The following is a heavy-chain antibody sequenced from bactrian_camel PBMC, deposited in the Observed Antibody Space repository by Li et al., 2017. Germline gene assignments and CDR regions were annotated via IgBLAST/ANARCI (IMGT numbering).Heavy chain of an antibody. Sequence: VQLVESGGGSVQAGGSLRLSCVASGYTQSRYCMGWVRQAPGKGREGVAASYPGAGVPDYSDSVKGRFAISRDNAGGALYLQMNNLEPEDSAMYYCVAARYCKKVTDLDRYREVSGQGTQVTVS. CDR2: SYPGAGVP. CDR3: VAARYCKKVTDLDRYREV. CDR1: GYTQSRYC. J-gene: IGHJ2*01. V-gene: IGHV3S1*01. D-gene: IGHD1*01.